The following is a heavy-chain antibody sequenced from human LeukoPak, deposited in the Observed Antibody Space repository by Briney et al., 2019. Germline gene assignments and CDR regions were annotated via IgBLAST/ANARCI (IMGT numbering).Heavy chain of an antibody. CDR2: IYPYDSDT. CDR1: GYNFGLFW. CDR3: AKHFSGGDYDAFEI. Sequence: GESLKISCRGSGYNFGLFWIGWVRQMPGKGLEWMGIIYPYDSDTRYSPSFQGQVTISADMSISTAYLEWSSLKASDTAMYYCAKHFSGGDYDAFEIWGQGTLLTGSP. V-gene: IGHV5-51*01. D-gene: IGHD2-21*01. J-gene: IGHJ3*02.